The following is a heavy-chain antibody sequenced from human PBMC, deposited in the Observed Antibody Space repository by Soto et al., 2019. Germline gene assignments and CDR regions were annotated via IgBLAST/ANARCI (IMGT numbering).Heavy chain of an antibody. CDR1: GFTFSSSA. CDR2: ISGGGGST. D-gene: IGHD2-15*01. J-gene: IGHJ4*02. Sequence: GGSLRLSCAASGFTFSSSAMAWVRQAPGKGLEWVSTISGGGGSTYYADSVKGRFTISRDNSKDTLYLQMDSLRAEDTAVYYCAKDSRGGYCTGGSCYYFDYWGQGTLVTVSS. CDR3: AKDSRGGYCTGGSCYYFDY. V-gene: IGHV3-23*01.